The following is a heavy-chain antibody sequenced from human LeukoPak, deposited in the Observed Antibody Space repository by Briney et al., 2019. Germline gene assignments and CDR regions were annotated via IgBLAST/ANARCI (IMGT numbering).Heavy chain of an antibody. V-gene: IGHV3-7*05. CDR2: IKQDGSHQ. Sequence: GGSLRLSCAASGFTFSSYWMSWVRQAPGKGLEWVAKIKQDGSHQSYVDSVKGRFTISRDNAKNSLYLQMNSLRPEDTAVYYCTTLCRREDLDYWGQGTLVTVSS. D-gene: IGHD2-2*01. CDR1: GFTFSSYW. CDR3: TTLCRREDLDY. J-gene: IGHJ4*02.